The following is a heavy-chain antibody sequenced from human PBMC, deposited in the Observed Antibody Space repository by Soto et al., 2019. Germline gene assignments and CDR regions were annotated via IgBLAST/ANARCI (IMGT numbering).Heavy chain of an antibody. CDR3: ARDPPTVYYGLDV. V-gene: IGHV4-34*01. CDR1: GGSFSRDY. CDR2: INHSGIT. D-gene: IGHD4-17*01. Sequence: SETLSLTCAVFGGSFSRDYWSWIRQPPGKGLEWIGEINHSGITTYNPSLKSRVTMSVDTSKNQFSLKLSSVTAADTAVYYCARDPPTVYYGLDVWGQGTKVTVSS. J-gene: IGHJ6*02.